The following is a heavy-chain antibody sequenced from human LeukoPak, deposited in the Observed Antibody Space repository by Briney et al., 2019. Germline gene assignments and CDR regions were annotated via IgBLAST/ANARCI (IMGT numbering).Heavy chain of an antibody. J-gene: IGHJ3*02. CDR3: ARHHSSSWQDDAFDI. V-gene: IGHV5-51*01. CDR1: GYSFTSYW. Sequence: PGESRQISCQGSGYSFTSYWIGWVRQLPGKGLEWMGIIYPGDSDTRYSPSFQGQVTISADKSISTAYLQWSSLKASDTAMYYCARHHSSSWQDDAFDIWGQGTMVTVSS. D-gene: IGHD6-13*01. CDR2: IYPGDSDT.